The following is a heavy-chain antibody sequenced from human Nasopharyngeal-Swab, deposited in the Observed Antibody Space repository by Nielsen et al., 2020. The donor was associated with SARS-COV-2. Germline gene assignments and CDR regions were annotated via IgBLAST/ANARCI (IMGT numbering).Heavy chain of an antibody. CDR3: ARDRYYYDSSDRPGSFDY. CDR1: GFTFSDYY. CDR2: ISSSSYT. Sequence: GGPLRLSWAASGFTFSDYYMSGIRQAPGKGLEWVSYISSSSYTNYADSVKGRFTISRDNAKNSLYLQMNSLRAEDTAVYYCARDRYYYDSSDRPGSFDYWGQGTLVTVSS. D-gene: IGHD3-22*01. V-gene: IGHV3-11*06. J-gene: IGHJ4*02.